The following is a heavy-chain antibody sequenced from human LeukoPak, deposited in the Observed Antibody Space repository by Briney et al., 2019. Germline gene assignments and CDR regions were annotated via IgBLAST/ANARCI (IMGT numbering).Heavy chain of an antibody. D-gene: IGHD3-3*01. Sequence: GGSLRLSCAASGFTFSSYSLNWVRQTPGKGLEWVSSICSTGTYIYYEDSVKGRFTISRDNAKNSLYLQMNSLRVEDTAVYYCARGSPYDFWSGSSGSYGMDVWGQGTTVTVSS. V-gene: IGHV3-21*01. CDR1: GFTFSSYS. CDR3: ARGSPYDFWSGSSGSYGMDV. CDR2: ICSTGTYI. J-gene: IGHJ6*02.